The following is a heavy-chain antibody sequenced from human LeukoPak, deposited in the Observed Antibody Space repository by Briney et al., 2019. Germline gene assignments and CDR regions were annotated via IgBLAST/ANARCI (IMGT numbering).Heavy chain of an antibody. D-gene: IGHD3-22*01. V-gene: IGHV3-30*04. Sequence: PGGSLRLSCAASGFTLNYYDLHWVRQAPGKGLEWVAVISNDGSKTYYVDSVKGRFTISRDTSKNTLSLQMNSLRVEDTAVYYCARDGQPLNYYDSSGYYYGHWGQGTLVTVSS. CDR3: ARDGQPLNYYDSSGYYYGH. J-gene: IGHJ4*02. CDR2: ISNDGSKT. CDR1: GFTLNYYD.